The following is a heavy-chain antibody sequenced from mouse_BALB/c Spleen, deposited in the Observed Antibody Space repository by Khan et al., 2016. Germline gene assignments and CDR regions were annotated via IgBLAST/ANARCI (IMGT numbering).Heavy chain of an antibody. CDR2: RNTYSGES. V-gene: IGHV9-3-1*01. J-gene: IGHJ1*01. D-gene: IGHD1-1*01. CDR1: GYTFTNYG. Sequence: QIQLVQSGPELKKPGKTVKISCKASGYTFTNYGMNWVKQAPGQGLKWMGWRNTYSGESTYADDFKGRFAFSLETSANTAYLQINNLKNEDTATYFCARYRYYYGRSKYFDVWGAGTTVTVSS. CDR3: ARYRYYYGRSKYFDV.